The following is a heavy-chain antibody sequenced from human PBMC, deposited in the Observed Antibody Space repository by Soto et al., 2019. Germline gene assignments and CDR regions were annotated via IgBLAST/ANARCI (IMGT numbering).Heavy chain of an antibody. J-gene: IGHJ5*02. CDR2: MNPNSGNT. V-gene: IGHV1-8*01. CDR1: GYTFTSYD. D-gene: IGHD1-26*01. Sequence: QVQLVQSGAAVKKPGASVKVSCKASGYTFTSYDINWERPATGQGPESMGWMNPNSGNTGYAQKLQGRVTMTRNTSISTAYRELSSLRSEDTAVYYCARGLVRRGNWFDPWVQGTLVTVSS. CDR3: ARGLVRRGNWFDP.